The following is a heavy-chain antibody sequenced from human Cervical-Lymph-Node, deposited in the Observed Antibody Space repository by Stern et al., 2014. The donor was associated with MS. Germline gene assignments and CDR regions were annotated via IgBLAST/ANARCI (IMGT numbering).Heavy chain of an antibody. CDR3: ARPPPRRKWDDPNYGMDV. CDR1: GYTFTNNW. V-gene: IGHV5-51*03. Sequence: EVQLVESGAEVKKPGESLKISCKGSGYTFTNNWIAWVRQMPGKGLEWMGIIYPDDSDIRYSPSLQGQVTISADKSISTASLQWSSLRAADSAVYYWARPPPRRKWDDPNYGMDVWGQGTTVTVSS. CDR2: IYPDDSDI. J-gene: IGHJ6*02. D-gene: IGHD1-1*01.